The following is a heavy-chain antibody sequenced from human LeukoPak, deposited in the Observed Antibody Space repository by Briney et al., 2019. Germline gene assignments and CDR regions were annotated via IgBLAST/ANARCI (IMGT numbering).Heavy chain of an antibody. D-gene: IGHD3-9*01. CDR2: IYYSGST. CDR3: SKAEGGIRYFDWKNWFDP. V-gene: IGHV4-39*01. CDR1: GGSISSSSYY. J-gene: IGHJ5*02. Sequence: SETLSLTCTVSGGSISSSSYYWGWIRKPPGKGLEWIGSIYYSGSTYYNPSLKSRVTISVDTSKNQFSLKLSSVTAADTAVYYFSKAEGGIRYFDWKNWFDPWGQGTLVTVSS.